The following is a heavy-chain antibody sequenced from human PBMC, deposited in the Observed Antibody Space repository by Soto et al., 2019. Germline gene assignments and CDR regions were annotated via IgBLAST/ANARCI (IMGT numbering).Heavy chain of an antibody. D-gene: IGHD3-3*01. V-gene: IGHV1-2*04. Sequence: XVKVSCKASGYTFTGYYMHCVRHAPGQGLEWMGWINPNSGGTNFAQKFQGWVTMTRDTSISTAYMELSRLRSDDTAVYYCARGPGFWSGYGSNYYMDVWGKGTTVTVSS. CDR3: ARGPGFWSGYGSNYYMDV. CDR2: INPNSGGT. CDR1: GYTFTGYY. J-gene: IGHJ6*03.